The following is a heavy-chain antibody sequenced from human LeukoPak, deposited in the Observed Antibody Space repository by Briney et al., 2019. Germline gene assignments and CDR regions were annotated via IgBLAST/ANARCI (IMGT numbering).Heavy chain of an antibody. D-gene: IGHD3-16*01. CDR1: GGTFSSYA. CDR2: IIPIFGTA. CDR3: ARGSITFGGVLGAFDI. V-gene: IGHV1-69*05. Sequence: ASVKVSCKXSGGTFSSYAISWVRQAPGQGLEWMGRIIPIFGTANYAQKFQGRVTITTDESTSTAYMELSSLRSEDTAVYYCARGSITFGGVLGAFDIWGQGTMVTVSS. J-gene: IGHJ3*02.